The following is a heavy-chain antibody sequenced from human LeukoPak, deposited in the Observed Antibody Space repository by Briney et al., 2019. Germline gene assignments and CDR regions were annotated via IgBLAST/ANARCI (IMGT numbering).Heavy chain of an antibody. CDR2: ISGSGGST. CDR3: AKVGPVCSGGSCYSRRFDP. Sequence: GGSLRLSCAASGFTFSSYAMSWVRQAPGKGLEWVSAISGSGGSTYYADSVKGRFTIPRDNSKNTLYLQMNSLRAEDTAVYYCAKVGPVCSGGSCYSRRFDPWGQGTLVTVSS. V-gene: IGHV3-23*01. CDR1: GFTFSSYA. J-gene: IGHJ5*02. D-gene: IGHD2-15*01.